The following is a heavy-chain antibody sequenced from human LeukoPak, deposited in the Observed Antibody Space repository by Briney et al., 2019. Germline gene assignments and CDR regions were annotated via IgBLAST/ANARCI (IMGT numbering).Heavy chain of an antibody. CDR2: ISGSGGST. Sequence: GRSLRLSCAASGFTFSSYAMSWVRQAPGKGLEWVSAISGSGGSTYYADSVKGRFTISRDNSKNTLYLQMNSLRAEDTAVYYCARKDYDYVWGSYHPTPVDYWGQGTLVTVSS. D-gene: IGHD3-16*02. CDR1: GFTFSSYA. CDR3: ARKDYDYVWGSYHPTPVDY. J-gene: IGHJ4*02. V-gene: IGHV3-23*01.